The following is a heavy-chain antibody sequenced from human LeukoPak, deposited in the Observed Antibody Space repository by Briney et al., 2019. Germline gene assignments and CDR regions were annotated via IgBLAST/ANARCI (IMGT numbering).Heavy chain of an antibody. D-gene: IGHD3-10*01. V-gene: IGHV4-59*01. J-gene: IGHJ4*02. CDR2: IYYSGST. Sequence: PSETLSLTCTVSRGSISSYYRSWIRQPPGKGLEWIGYIYYSGSTNYNPSLKSRVTISVDTSKNQFSLKLSSVTAADTAVYYCARGPFRGFDYWGQGTLVTVSS. CDR1: RGSISSYY. CDR3: ARGPFRGFDY.